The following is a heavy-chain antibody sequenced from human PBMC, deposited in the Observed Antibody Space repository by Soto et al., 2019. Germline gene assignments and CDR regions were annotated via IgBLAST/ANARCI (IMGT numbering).Heavy chain of an antibody. D-gene: IGHD3-10*01. CDR2: FDPEGGET. V-gene: IGHV1-24*01. J-gene: IGHJ6*02. Sequence: GASVKVSCKVSGYTLTELSMQLVRQSPGKGLEWMGGFDPEGGETIYAQKFQGRVTMTEDTSTDTAYMELSSLSSEDTAVYYCATATRITMVRGVINTNYGMDVWGQGTTVTVSS. CDR3: ATATRITMVRGVINTNYGMDV. CDR1: GYTLTELS.